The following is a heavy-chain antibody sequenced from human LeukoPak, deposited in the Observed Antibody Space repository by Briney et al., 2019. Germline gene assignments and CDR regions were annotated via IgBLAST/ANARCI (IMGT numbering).Heavy chain of an antibody. CDR1: GGSISSGDYY. J-gene: IGHJ5*02. Sequence: SQTLSLTCTVSGGSISSGDYYWSWTRQPPGKGLEWIGYIYYSGSTYYNPSLKSRVTISVDTSKNQFSLKLSSVTAADTAVYYCAREGYYDSSGYFNNWFDPWGQGTLVTVSS. D-gene: IGHD3-22*01. CDR2: IYYSGST. CDR3: AREGYYDSSGYFNNWFDP. V-gene: IGHV4-30-4*01.